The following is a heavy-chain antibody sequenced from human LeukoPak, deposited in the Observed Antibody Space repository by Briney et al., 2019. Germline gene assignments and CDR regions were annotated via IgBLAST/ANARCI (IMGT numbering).Heavy chain of an antibody. J-gene: IGHJ5*02. CDR3: ARDLIAAADDNWFDP. V-gene: IGHV4-59*01. D-gene: IGHD6-13*01. CDR2: IYYSGST. CDR1: DGSISSYY. Sequence: SEHLSLTCTVSDGSISSYYWTWIRQPPGKGLKGIGDIYYSGSTNYNPSHKSRVTISVDTSKNQFSLKLSSVTAADTAVYYCARDLIAAADDNWFDPWGQGTLVTVSS.